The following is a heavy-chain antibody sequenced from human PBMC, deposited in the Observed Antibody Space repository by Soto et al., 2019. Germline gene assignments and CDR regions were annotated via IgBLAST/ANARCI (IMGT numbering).Heavy chain of an antibody. J-gene: IGHJ6*02. CDR3: ARERITMVRGVIRVDYYYYGMDV. CDR1: GDSVSSNSAA. V-gene: IGHV6-1*01. CDR2: TYYRSKWYN. D-gene: IGHD3-10*01. Sequence: SQTLSLTCAISGDSVSSNSAAWNWIRQSPSRGLEWLGRTYYRSKWYNDYAVSVKSRITINPDTSKNQFSLQLNSVTPEDTAVYYCARERITMVRGVIRVDYYYYGMDVWGQGTTVTVSS.